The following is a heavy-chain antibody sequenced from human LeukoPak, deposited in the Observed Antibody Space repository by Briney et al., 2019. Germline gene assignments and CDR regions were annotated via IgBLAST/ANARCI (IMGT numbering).Heavy chain of an antibody. CDR3: ASIQYLEEPSFDY. D-gene: IGHD1/OR15-1a*01. J-gene: IGHJ4*02. CDR1: GFTLRNYA. CDR2: ISGSGNTT. Sequence: GGSLRLSCAASGFTLRNYAMSWVRQAPGKGLEWVSIISGSGNTTYYADSVKGRFTISRDNSKNTLYLQMNSLRDEDTAVYYCASIQYLEEPSFDYWGQGTLVTVSS. V-gene: IGHV3-23*01.